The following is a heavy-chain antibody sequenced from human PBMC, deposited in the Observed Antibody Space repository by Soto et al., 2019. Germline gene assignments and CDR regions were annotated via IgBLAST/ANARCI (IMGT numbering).Heavy chain of an antibody. Sequence: SETLSLTCTVSGGSISSGGYYWSWIRQHPGKGLEWIGYIYYSGSTYYNPSLKSRVTISVDTSKNQFFLKLSSVTAADTAVYYCARLGVYCSGGSCYPSSFDYWGQGTLVTVSS. CDR1: GGSISSGGYY. CDR2: IYYSGST. CDR3: ARLGVYCSGGSCYPSSFDY. J-gene: IGHJ4*02. V-gene: IGHV4-31*03. D-gene: IGHD2-15*01.